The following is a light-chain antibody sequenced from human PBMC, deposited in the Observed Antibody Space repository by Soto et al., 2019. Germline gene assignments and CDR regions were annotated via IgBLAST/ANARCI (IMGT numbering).Light chain of an antibody. CDR1: QSVGTY. Sequence: DLQMTQSPSTLSASVGDSVTITCRASQSVGTYLAWYQQKSGKAPNLLIYDASSSPSGVPSRFAGSGSGTKFTLTINSLQPDDFATYYCQQYNSYSPLTFGGGTKVEIK. V-gene: IGKV1-5*01. CDR3: QQYNSYSPLT. J-gene: IGKJ4*01. CDR2: DAS.